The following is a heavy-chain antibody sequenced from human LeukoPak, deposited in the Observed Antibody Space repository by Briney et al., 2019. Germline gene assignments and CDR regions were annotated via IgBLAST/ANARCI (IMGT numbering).Heavy chain of an antibody. CDR1: GFTFSSYA. D-gene: IGHD2-2*01. J-gene: IGHJ4*02. CDR3: ARRGYCSSTSCSNTGYYFDY. CDR2: ISSSGSTI. V-gene: IGHV3-48*04. Sequence: GGSLRLSCAASGFTFSSYAMSWVRQAPGKGLEWVSYISSSGSTIYYADSVKGRFTISRGNAKNSLYLQMNSLRAEDTAVYYCARRGYCSSTSCSNTGYYFDYWGQGTLVTVSS.